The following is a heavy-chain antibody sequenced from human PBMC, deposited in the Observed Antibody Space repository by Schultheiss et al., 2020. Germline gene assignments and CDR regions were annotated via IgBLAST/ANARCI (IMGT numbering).Heavy chain of an antibody. D-gene: IGHD2-15*01. CDR1: GYTFTSYG. J-gene: IGHJ4*02. CDR3: TRDLGAVVLVAAFFDY. CDR2: ISAYNGNI. V-gene: IGHV1-18*04. Sequence: ASVKVSCKASGYTFTSYGISWVRQAPGQGLEWMGWISAYNGNIKYAQKFQGRVTMTTDISTSTAYMEVRGLTSDDTAVYYCTRDLGAVVLVAAFFDYWGQGTLVTVSS.